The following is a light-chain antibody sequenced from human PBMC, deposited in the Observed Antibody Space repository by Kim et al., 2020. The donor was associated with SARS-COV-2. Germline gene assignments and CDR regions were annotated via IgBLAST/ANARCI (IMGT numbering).Light chain of an antibody. CDR2: EDD. Sequence: VTTTCPRSMGCVDDNVVQWFQQRPGSAPTTVIYEDDRRPSGVPDRFSGSIDSSSNSASLTISGLKTEDEADYFCHSYDSTNHVIFGGGTQLTVL. V-gene: IGLV6-57*03. CDR3: HSYDSTNHVI. CDR1: MGCVDDNV. J-gene: IGLJ2*01.